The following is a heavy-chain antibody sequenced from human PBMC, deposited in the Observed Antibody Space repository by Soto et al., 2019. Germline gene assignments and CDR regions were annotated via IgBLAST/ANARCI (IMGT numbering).Heavy chain of an antibody. J-gene: IGHJ4*02. CDR2: ITWDGGST. CDR3: EKEKNRVFDY. V-gene: IGHV3-43*01. CDR1: GFTFDDYS. Sequence: EVHLVVSGGLVVRPGGSLRLSCAASGFTFDDYSMHWVRQPPGKGLEWVSLITWDGGSTFYSDSVKGRFTISRDNSKNSLVLQMNSLTTEDTALYYCEKEKNRVFDYWGQGTLVTVSS.